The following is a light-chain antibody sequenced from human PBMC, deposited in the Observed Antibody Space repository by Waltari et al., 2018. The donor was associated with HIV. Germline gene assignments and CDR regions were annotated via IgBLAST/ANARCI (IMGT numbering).Light chain of an antibody. CDR3: AAWDDSLSGSYV. Sequence: QSVLTQPPSASGTPGQRVTIACSGGSSNIGHNSLYCYQQLPGTAPKLLIYRNDQRPSGVPDRFSGSKSGTSASLAISGLRSEDEADYYCAAWDDSLSGSYVFATGTKVTVL. V-gene: IGLV1-47*01. CDR1: SSNIGHNS. J-gene: IGLJ1*01. CDR2: RND.